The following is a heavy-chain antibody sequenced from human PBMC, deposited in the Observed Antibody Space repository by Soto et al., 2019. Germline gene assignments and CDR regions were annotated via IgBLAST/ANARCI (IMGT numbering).Heavy chain of an antibody. V-gene: IGHV6-1*01. D-gene: IGHD2-21*02. CDR2: TYYRSKWYD. CDR1: GYSVSSKSVA. CDR3: AKDKVPVVVTAPFDY. J-gene: IGHJ4*02. Sequence: SHTLSLPCAIFGYSVSSKSVALNFIKQSPSRGLEWLGRTYYRSKWYDDYAVSVKSRIIINPDTSKNQFSLKVNSLRAEDTAVYYCAKDKVPVVVTAPFDYWGQGTLVTVSS.